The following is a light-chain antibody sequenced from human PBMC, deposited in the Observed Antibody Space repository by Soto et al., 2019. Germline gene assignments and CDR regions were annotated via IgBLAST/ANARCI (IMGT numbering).Light chain of an antibody. Sequence: EIVLTQSPGSLSLSPGERATLSSRASQSVTTNYLAWYQQKPGQAPRLLIYGASSGATGIPDRFSGSGSGTDFTLTISRLEPEDFAVYYCQEYGSSPVTFGQGTRLDIK. CDR3: QEYGSSPVT. CDR2: GAS. J-gene: IGKJ5*01. CDR1: QSVTTNY. V-gene: IGKV3-20*01.